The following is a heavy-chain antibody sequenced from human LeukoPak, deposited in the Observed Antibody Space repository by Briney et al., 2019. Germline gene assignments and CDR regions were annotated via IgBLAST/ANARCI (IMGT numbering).Heavy chain of an antibody. J-gene: IGHJ4*02. CDR1: GYTFTGYY. CDR3: ARETGSSSLLDY. CDR2: INPNSGGT. D-gene: IGHD6-6*01. Sequence: ASVKVSCKASGYTFTGYYMHWVRQAPGQGLEWMGWINPNSGGTNYAQKFQGRVTMTRDTSISTAYMELSRLRSDDTAVYYCARETGSSSLLDYWGQGTLVTVSS. V-gene: IGHV1-2*02.